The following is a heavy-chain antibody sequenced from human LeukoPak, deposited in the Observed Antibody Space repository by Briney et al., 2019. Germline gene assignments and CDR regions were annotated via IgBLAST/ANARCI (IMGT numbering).Heavy chain of an antibody. D-gene: IGHD3-3*01. Sequence: SETLSLTCSVSGGSISGYYWSWIRQPPGKGLEWIGYTYYSGSTNYNPSLKSRVTISVDTSKNQFSLKLSSVTAADTAVYYCARAYYDFWSGYFLDYWGQGTLVTVSS. CDR3: ARAYYDFWSGYFLDY. CDR1: GGSISGYY. J-gene: IGHJ4*02. V-gene: IGHV4-59*01. CDR2: TYYSGST.